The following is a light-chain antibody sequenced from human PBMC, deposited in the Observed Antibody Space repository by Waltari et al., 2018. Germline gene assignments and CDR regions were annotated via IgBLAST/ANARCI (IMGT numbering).Light chain of an antibody. CDR1: QSVRSSY. J-gene: IGKJ2*01. CDR3: QQYGSSPAYT. V-gene: IGKV3-20*01. CDR2: GPS. Sequence: EIVLTQSPDTLSFSPGDRATLSCRASQSVRSSYLAWYQQKPGQAPRLLIYGPSSRATGIPDRFSGSGSGTDFTLTISRLEPEDFAVYYCQQYGSSPAYTFGQGTRLEIK.